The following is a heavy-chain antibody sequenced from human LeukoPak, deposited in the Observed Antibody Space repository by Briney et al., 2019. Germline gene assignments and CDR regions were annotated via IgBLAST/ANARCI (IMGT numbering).Heavy chain of an antibody. CDR3: SRAPSSSGWSDY. D-gene: IGHD6-19*01. J-gene: IGHJ4*02. CDR2: IRKKVHGGTT. CDR1: GFTFGDYA. V-gene: IGHV3-49*04. Sequence: GGSLRLSCTASGFTFGDYAMSWVRQAPGKGLEWVAFIRKKVHGGTTEYAASVKGRFTISRDDSKSIAYLQMNSLKTEDTAVYYCSRAPSSSGWSDYWGQGTLVTVSS.